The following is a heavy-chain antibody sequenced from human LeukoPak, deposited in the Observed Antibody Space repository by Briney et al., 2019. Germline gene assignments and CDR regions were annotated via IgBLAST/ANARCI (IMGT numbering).Heavy chain of an antibody. CDR2: IKNDGSST. Sequence: GGSLRLSWVASGFTFSSYWMHWVRQGPGKGLVWVSRIKNDGSSTSYADSVKGRFTISRDNAKNTLYPQMNSLRAEDTAVYYCTKSDWFDPWGQGTLVTVSS. CDR1: GFTFSSYW. CDR3: TKSDWFDP. V-gene: IGHV3-74*01. J-gene: IGHJ5*02.